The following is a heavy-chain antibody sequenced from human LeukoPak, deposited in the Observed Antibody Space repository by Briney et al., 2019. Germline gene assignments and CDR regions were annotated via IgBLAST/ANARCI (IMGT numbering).Heavy chain of an antibody. CDR2: ISSSGSTI. D-gene: IGHD5-12*01. CDR1: GFTFSNYE. V-gene: IGHV3-48*03. CDR3: AKSHIGYFDY. J-gene: IGHJ4*02. Sequence: GGSLRLSCAASGFTFSNYEMNWVRQAPGKGLEWVSYISSSGSTIYYADSVKGRFTISRDNSKNTLYLQMNSLRAEDTAVYYCAKSHIGYFDYWGQGTLVTVSS.